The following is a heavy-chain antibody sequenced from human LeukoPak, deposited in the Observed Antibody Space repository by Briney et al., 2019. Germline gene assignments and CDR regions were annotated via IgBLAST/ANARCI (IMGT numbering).Heavy chain of an antibody. D-gene: IGHD1-1*01. J-gene: IGHJ4*02. CDR1: GFTFSSYG. Sequence: GGSLRLSCAASGFTFSSYGMHWVRQAPGKGLEWVAFIRYDGSNKYYADSVKGRFTISRDNSKNTLYLQMNSLRAEDTAVYYCARDPRRRYDYWGQGTLVTVSS. CDR3: ARDPRRRYDY. V-gene: IGHV3-30*02. CDR2: IRYDGSNK.